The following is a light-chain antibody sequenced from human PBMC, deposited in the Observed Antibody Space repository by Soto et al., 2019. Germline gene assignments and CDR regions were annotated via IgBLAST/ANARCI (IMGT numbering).Light chain of an antibody. CDR2: EGS. V-gene: IGLV2-23*01. CDR3: FSYAGSITYV. J-gene: IGLJ1*01. Sequence: QSALTQPASVSGSPGQSITISCTGTSSDVGSYNLVSWYQQHPGKAPKVMIYEGSKRPSGVSNRFSGSKSGNTASLTISGLQAEAEADYYCFSYAGSITYVFGTRTKVTV. CDR1: SSDVGSYNL.